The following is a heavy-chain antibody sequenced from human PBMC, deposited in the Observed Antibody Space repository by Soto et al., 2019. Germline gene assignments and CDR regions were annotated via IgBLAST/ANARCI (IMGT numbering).Heavy chain of an antibody. CDR2: IYYSGST. CDR1: GGSISSGGYY. D-gene: IGHD3-9*01. V-gene: IGHV4-31*03. J-gene: IGHJ6*02. Sequence: PSETLSLTCTVSGGSISSGGYYWSWIRQHPGKGLEWIGYIYYSGSTYYNPSLKSRVTISVDTSKNQFSLKLSSVTAADTAVYYCARDILTGKGGLYGMDVWGQGTTVTVSS. CDR3: ARDILTGKGGLYGMDV.